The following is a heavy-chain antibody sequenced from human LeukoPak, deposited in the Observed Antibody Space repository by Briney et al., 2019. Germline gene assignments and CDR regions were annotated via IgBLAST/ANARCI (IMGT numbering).Heavy chain of an antibody. D-gene: IGHD3-16*01. CDR3: AKDGVRNYFEY. Sequence: SGGSLRLSCAASGFTFSSYAMSWVRQAPGKGLEWVSAISGSGYSTYYADSVKGRFTISRDNSKTTLYLQMNSLRAEDTAVYYCAKDGVRNYFEYWGQGTLVTVSS. J-gene: IGHJ4*02. CDR2: ISGSGYST. V-gene: IGHV3-23*01. CDR1: GFTFSSYA.